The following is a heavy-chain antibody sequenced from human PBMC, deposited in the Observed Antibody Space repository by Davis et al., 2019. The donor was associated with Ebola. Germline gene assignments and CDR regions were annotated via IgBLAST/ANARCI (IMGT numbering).Heavy chain of an antibody. CDR2: INPSGGST. Sequence: AASVKVSCKASGYTFTSYYMHWVRQAPGQGLEWMGIINPSGGSTSYAQKFQGRVTMTRDTSTSTAYMELSSLRSEDTAVYYCARSITMVRGVSWFDPWGQGTLVTVSS. D-gene: IGHD3-10*01. CDR1: GYTFTSYY. V-gene: IGHV1-46*01. J-gene: IGHJ5*02. CDR3: ARSITMVRGVSWFDP.